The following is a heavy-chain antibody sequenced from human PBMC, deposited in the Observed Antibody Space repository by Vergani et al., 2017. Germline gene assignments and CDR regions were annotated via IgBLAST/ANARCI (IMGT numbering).Heavy chain of an antibody. CDR1: GFTFDDYA. Sequence: EVQLVESGGGLVQPGRSLRLSCAASGFTFDDYAMHWVRQAPGKGLEWVSGISWNSGSIGYADSVKGRFTISRDNAKNSLYLQMNSLRAEDMALYYCARETSQHFDHWGQGVRVSVSS. J-gene: IGHJ4*02. V-gene: IGHV3-9*03. CDR2: ISWNSGSI. CDR3: ARETSQHFDH.